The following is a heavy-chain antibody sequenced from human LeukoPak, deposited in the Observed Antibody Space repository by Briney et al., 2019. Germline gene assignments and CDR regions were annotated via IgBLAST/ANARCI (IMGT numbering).Heavy chain of an antibody. CDR1: DGSISSGSYY. D-gene: IGHD3-10*01. CDR3: ARDVNGFNYGSAFDV. V-gene: IGHV4-61*02. Sequence: SSETLSLTCTVSDGSISSGSYYWSWLRQPARKGLEWVGRIYTSGGPNYTPSLKSRVTISVDTSKNQFSLKLTSVTAADTAVYYCARDVNGFNYGSAFDVWGQGTMVTVSS. J-gene: IGHJ3*01. CDR2: IYTSGGP.